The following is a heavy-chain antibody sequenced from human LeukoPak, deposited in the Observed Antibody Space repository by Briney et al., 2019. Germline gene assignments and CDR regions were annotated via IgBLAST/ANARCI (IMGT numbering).Heavy chain of an antibody. CDR3: ARERERDGYKAGWFDP. Sequence: SVKVSCKASGGTFSSYAISWVRQAPGQGLEWMGGIIPIFGTANYAQKFQGRVTITTDETTSTAYMELSSLRSEDTAVYYCARERERDGYKAGWFDPWGQGTLVTVSS. J-gene: IGHJ5*02. CDR1: GGTFSSYA. D-gene: IGHD5-24*01. CDR2: IIPIFGTA. V-gene: IGHV1-69*05.